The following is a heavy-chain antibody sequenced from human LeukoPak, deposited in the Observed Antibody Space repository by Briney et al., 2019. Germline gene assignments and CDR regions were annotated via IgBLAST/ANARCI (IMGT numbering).Heavy chain of an antibody. D-gene: IGHD6-19*01. J-gene: IGHJ4*02. CDR1: GFTFSSYA. Sequence: PRGSLRLSCAASGFTFSSYAMSWVRQAPGKGLEWVSGIGGSGGSTYYADSVKGRFTISRDNSKNMVYLQMNSLRAEDTAVYYCAKKGTVAGTGYFDYWGQGTRVTVSS. CDR3: AKKGTVAGTGYFDY. V-gene: IGHV3-23*01. CDR2: IGGSGGST.